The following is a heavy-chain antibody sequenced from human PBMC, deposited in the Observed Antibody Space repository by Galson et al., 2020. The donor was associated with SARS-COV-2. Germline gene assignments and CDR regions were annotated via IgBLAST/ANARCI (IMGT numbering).Heavy chain of an antibody. D-gene: IGHD1-26*01. Sequence: GGSLRLSCAASGFTFSTYWMHWVRQAPGKGLVWVSRINSDGNNTSYADSVKGRFTISRDNAKNTLYLQMNSLRAADTAVYYCTATRAYWGQGTLVTVSS. CDR3: TATRAY. V-gene: IGHV3-74*01. CDR1: GFTFSTYW. J-gene: IGHJ4*02. CDR2: INSDGNNT.